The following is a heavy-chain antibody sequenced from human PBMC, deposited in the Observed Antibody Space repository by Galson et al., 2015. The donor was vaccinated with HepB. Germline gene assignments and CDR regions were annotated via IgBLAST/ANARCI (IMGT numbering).Heavy chain of an antibody. CDR1: GGTFSSYT. V-gene: IGHV1-69*02. J-gene: IGHJ4*02. CDR3: ARRFDYDSSGYAYGY. CDR2: IIPILGIA. Sequence: SVKVSCKASGGTFSSYTISWVRQAPGQGLEWMGRIIPILGIANYAQKFQGRVTITADKSTSTAYMELSRLRSDDTAVYYCARRFDYDSSGYAYGYWGQGTLVTVSS. D-gene: IGHD3-22*01.